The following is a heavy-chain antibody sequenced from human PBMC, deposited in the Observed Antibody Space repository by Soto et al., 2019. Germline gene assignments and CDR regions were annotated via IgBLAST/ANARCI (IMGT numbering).Heavy chain of an antibody. V-gene: IGHV4-59*08. Sequence: QVQLQESGPGLVKPSETLSLTCTVSGGSISSYYWSWIRQPPGKGLEWIGYIYYSGSTNYNPSLKSRVTISVDTSKNQFSLKLSSVTAADTAVYYCARRSDLIPGYSSGWYGSWYFDLWGRGTLVTVSS. J-gene: IGHJ2*01. D-gene: IGHD6-19*01. CDR2: IYYSGST. CDR3: ARRSDLIPGYSSGWYGSWYFDL. CDR1: GGSISSYY.